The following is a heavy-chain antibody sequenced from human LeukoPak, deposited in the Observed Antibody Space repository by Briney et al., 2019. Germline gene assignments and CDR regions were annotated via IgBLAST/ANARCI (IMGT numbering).Heavy chain of an antibody. D-gene: IGHD5-18*01. CDR3: ASSRGYSYGLGY. CDR2: ISSSSSTI. V-gene: IGHV3-48*02. J-gene: IGHJ4*02. CDR1: GFTLSSYS. Sequence: PGGSLRLSCAASGFTLSSYSMNWVRQAPGKGLEWVSYISSSSSTIYYADSVKGRFTISRDNAKNSLYLQMNSLRDDDTAVYYCASSRGYSYGLGYWGQGTLVTVSS.